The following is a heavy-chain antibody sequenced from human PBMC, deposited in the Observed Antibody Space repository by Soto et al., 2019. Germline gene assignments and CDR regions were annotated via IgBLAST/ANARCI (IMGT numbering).Heavy chain of an antibody. J-gene: IGHJ4*02. CDR1: GFSCTTTRMG. Sequence: QITLKEAGPTLVKPTETLTLTCTFSGFSCTTTRMGVGWTRQPPGKALEWLAIIYWDGESRYNPLLRRRLTLTEDTSKNPVVLTMTNMDPKDTATYYCAHRDSTGTTTYFDSWGQGIPVTVAS. D-gene: IGHD1-1*01. CDR2: IYWDGES. CDR3: AHRDSTGTTTYFDS. V-gene: IGHV2-5*02.